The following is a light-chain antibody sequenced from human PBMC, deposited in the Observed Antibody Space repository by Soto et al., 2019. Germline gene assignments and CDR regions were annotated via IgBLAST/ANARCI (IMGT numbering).Light chain of an antibody. V-gene: IGLV2-14*03. Sequence: QSVLTQPASVSGSPGQSITISCTGTSSDIGGYRYVSWYQQHPGKAPKLMIHKVSNRPSGVSSRFSGSKSGNTASLTIFGLQAEDEADYYCSSYASTNTLIFGGGTKLTVL. J-gene: IGLJ2*01. CDR3: SSYASTNTLI. CDR2: KVS. CDR1: SSDIGGYRY.